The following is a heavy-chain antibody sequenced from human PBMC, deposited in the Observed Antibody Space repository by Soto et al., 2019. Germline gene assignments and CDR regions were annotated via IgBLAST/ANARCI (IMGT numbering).Heavy chain of an antibody. D-gene: IGHD1-1*01. CDR2: INPNSGGT. Sequence: ASVKVSCKASGYTFTGYYMHWVRQAPGQGLEWMGWINPNSGGTNYAQKFQGRVTMTRDTSISTAYMELSRLRSDDTAVYYCARDLFRELKLERHWFDPWGQGNLVTVSS. V-gene: IGHV1-2*02. CDR1: GYTFTGYY. J-gene: IGHJ5*02. CDR3: ARDLFRELKLERHWFDP.